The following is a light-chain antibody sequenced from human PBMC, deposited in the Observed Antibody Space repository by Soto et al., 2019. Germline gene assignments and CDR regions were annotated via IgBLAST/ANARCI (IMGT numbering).Light chain of an antibody. Sequence: QSALTQPASVSGSPGQSITISCTGTSSDVGGFNYVCWYQQHPGKAPKLIIYDVTNRPSEVSNRFSGSKSGNTASLSISGLQAEDEAVYYCSSYTTSGTVVFGGGTKLTVL. V-gene: IGLV2-14*01. J-gene: IGLJ2*01. CDR3: SSYTTSGTVV. CDR2: DVT. CDR1: SSDVGGFNY.